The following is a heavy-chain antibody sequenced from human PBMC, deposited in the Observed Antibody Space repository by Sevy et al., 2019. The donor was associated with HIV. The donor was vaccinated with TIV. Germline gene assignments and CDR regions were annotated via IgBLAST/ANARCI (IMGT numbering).Heavy chain of an antibody. D-gene: IGHD6-13*01. Sequence: ASVKVSCKTSGYTFTSYDINWVRQATGQGLEWMGLMNPDSGKRGYAQKFQGRVTMTTNTSISTAYMELRSLRSEDSAVYYCARADLDSSTFFYYYGMDVWGQGTTVTVSS. J-gene: IGHJ6*02. CDR2: MNPDSGKR. V-gene: IGHV1-8*01. CDR3: ARADLDSSTFFYYYGMDV. CDR1: GYTFTSYD.